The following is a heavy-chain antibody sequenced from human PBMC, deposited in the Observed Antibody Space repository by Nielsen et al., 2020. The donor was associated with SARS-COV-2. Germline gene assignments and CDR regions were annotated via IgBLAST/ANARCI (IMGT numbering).Heavy chain of an antibody. CDR1: GFTFSSYG. CDR3: AKDTGYSYGYSWFDP. V-gene: IGHV3-30*18. J-gene: IGHJ5*02. Sequence: SLKISRAASGFTFSSYGMHWVRQAPGKGLEWVAVISYDGSNKYYADSVKGRFTISRDNSKNTLYLQMNSLRAEDTAVYYCAKDTGYSYGYSWFDPWGQGTLVTVSS. D-gene: IGHD5-18*01. CDR2: ISYDGSNK.